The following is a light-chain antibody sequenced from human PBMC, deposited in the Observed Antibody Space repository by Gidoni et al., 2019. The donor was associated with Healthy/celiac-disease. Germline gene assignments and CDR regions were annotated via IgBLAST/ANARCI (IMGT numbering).Light chain of an antibody. J-gene: IGLJ2*01. CDR3: NSRDSSGNHVV. CDR2: GKN. Sequence: SSELTQDPAVSVALGQTVRSTCQGDSLRTYYASWYQQKPGQAPVLVISGKNNRPSGIPDRFSGSSSGNTASLTITGAQAEDEADYYCNSRDSSGNHVVFGGGTKLTVL. CDR1: SLRTYY. V-gene: IGLV3-19*01.